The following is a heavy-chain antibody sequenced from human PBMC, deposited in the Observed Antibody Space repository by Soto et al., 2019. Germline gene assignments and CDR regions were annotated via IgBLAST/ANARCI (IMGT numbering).Heavy chain of an antibody. V-gene: IGHV4-31*03. J-gene: IGHJ4*02. Sequence: SETLSLTCTVSGGSISSGGYYWSWIRQHPGKGLEWIGYIYYSGSTYYNPSLKSRVTISVDTSKNQFSLKLSSVTAADTAVYYCALTVVVVAATLYFDFWGQRTLVTGSS. CDR1: GGSISSGGYY. CDR3: ALTVVVVAATLYFDF. CDR2: IYYSGST. D-gene: IGHD2-15*01.